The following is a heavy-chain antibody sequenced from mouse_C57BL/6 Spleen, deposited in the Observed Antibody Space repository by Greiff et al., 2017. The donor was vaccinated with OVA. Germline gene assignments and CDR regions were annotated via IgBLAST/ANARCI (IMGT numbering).Heavy chain of an antibody. Sequence: VQLQQSGAELVRPGTSVKVSCKASGYAFTNYLIEWVKQRPGQGLEWIGVINPGSGGTNYNEKFKGKATLTADKSSSTAYMQLSSLTSEDSAVYCCARRSSGHNGYYFDYWGQGTTLTVSS. CDR3: ARRSSGHNGYYFDY. CDR1: GYAFTNYL. J-gene: IGHJ2*01. CDR2: INPGSGGT. D-gene: IGHD3-2*02. V-gene: IGHV1-54*01.